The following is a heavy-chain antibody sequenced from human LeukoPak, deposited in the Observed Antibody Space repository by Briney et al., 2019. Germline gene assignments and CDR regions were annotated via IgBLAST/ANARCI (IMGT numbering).Heavy chain of an antibody. J-gene: IGHJ4*02. CDR2: IWYDGSNK. V-gene: IGHV3-33*06. CDR3: VKDTYYGSGSSDY. CDR1: GFTFSSYG. Sequence: GRSLRLSCAASGFTFSSYGMHWVRQAPGKGLEWVAVIWYDGSNKYYADSVKGRLTISRDNSKNTLYLQMNSLRAEDTAVYYCVKDTYYGSGSSDYWGQGTLVTVSS. D-gene: IGHD3-10*01.